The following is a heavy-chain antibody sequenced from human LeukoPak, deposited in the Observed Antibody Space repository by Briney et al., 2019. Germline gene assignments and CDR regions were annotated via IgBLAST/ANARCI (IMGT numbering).Heavy chain of an antibody. D-gene: IGHD3-9*01. CDR1: GGSISNYY. J-gene: IGHJ2*01. CDR3: ARVAMTGSFDHWYFDL. V-gene: IGHV4-4*07. Sequence: SETLSLTCTVSGGSISNYYWSWIRQPAGKGLEWIGRIYTSGTTNYNPSLKSRVTMSVDTSKNQFSLKLSSVTAADTAVYYCARVAMTGSFDHWYFDLWGRGTLVIVSS. CDR2: IYTSGTT.